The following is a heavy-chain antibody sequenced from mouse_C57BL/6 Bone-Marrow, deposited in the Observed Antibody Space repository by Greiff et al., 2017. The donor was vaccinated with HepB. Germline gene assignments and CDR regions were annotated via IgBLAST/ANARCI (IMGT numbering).Heavy chain of an antibody. J-gene: IGHJ3*01. D-gene: IGHD2-3*01. Sequence: EVQLQQSGPGLVKPSQSLSLTCSVTGYSITSGYYWNWIRQFPGNKLEWMGYISYDGSNNYNPSLKNRISITRDTSKNQFFLKLNSVTTEDTATYYCARGGWLLQGGLTYWGQGTLVTVSA. CDR3: ARGGWLLQGGLTY. CDR2: ISYDGSN. V-gene: IGHV3-6*01. CDR1: GYSITSGYY.